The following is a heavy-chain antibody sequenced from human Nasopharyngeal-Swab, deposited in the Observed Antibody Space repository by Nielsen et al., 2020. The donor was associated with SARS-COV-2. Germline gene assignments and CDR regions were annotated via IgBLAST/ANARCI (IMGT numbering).Heavy chain of an antibody. V-gene: IGHV3-21*06. CDR3: VRGSYGHYDS. D-gene: IGHD4-17*01. CDR2: ISPTSDYI. J-gene: IGHJ5*01. CDR1: GFTFSSYT. Sequence: WGSLRLSCAASGFTFSSYTMNWVRQAPGKGLELVSSISPTSDYIYYAESVKGRFTISRDNAKNSLFLQMNSLRAEETAIYYCVRGSYGHYDSWGQGALITVSS.